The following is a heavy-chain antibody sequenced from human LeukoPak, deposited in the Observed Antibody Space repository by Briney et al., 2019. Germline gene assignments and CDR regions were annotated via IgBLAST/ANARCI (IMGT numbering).Heavy chain of an antibody. J-gene: IGHJ4*02. CDR2: ITRSNYI. V-gene: IGHV3-21*06. CDR1: GFTFSSYS. D-gene: IGHD4-17*01. Sequence: GGSLRLSCAASGFTFSSYSMNWVRQAPGKGLEWVSSITRSNYIYYADSVKGRFTISRDNAKNSLYLQMNSLRAEDTAVYYCARVSDYGDLIWGQGTLVTVSS. CDR3: ARVSDYGDLI.